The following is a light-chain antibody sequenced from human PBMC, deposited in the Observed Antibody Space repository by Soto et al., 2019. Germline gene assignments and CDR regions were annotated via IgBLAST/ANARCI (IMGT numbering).Light chain of an antibody. V-gene: IGKV3-20*01. Sequence: EVVLTQSPGTLSLSPGERATLSCRASQNIRGNELAWYQQKPGQAPRLLIYRGSSRATGIPDRFSGRGSGTDFTLTISRLEPEDCAVYYCQDYGTSAPWTFGQGPKVEIK. CDR1: QNIRGNE. J-gene: IGKJ1*01. CDR3: QDYGTSAPWT. CDR2: RGS.